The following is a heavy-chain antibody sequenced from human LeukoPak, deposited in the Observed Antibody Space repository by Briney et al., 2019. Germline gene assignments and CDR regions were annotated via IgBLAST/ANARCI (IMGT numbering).Heavy chain of an antibody. CDR1: RYTFTTYG. CDR2: ISGFNDNT. D-gene: IGHD3-22*01. V-gene: IGHV1-18*01. J-gene: IGHJ4*02. Sequence: ASVKVSCRASRYTFTTYGISWVRQAPGQGLEWMGWISGFNDNTKYAQKLQGRVTMTTYTSMSTAYTELRSLRSDDTAVYYCARNYYDNSGYYYFDYWGQGSLVTVSS. CDR3: ARNYYDNSGYYYFDY.